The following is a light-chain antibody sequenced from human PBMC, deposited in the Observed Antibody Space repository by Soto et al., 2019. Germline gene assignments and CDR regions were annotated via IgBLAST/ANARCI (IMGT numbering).Light chain of an antibody. CDR2: AAS. V-gene: IGKV1-8*01. CDR1: QGISSY. CDR3: QQYYSYPIT. J-gene: IGKJ5*01. Sequence: AIRMTQSPSSFSASTGDRXXITCRASQGISSYLAWYQQKPGKAPKLLIYAASTLQSGVPSRFSGSRSGTDFDHTISCLQSEDFATYYCQQYYSYPITFGQGTRLEI.